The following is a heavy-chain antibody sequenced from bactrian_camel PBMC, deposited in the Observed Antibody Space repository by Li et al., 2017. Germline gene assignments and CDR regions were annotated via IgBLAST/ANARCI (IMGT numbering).Heavy chain of an antibody. D-gene: IGHD7*01. J-gene: IGHJ4*01. CDR3: AAGWPVVGKYLQMSIST. CDR1: FITYNNNC. CDR2: IESRGTT. Sequence: VQLVESGGGSVQPGGSLRLSCAGSFITYNNNCMAWFRQAPGKEREGVARIESRGTTEYLDSVKGRFTISQVYGKSTVYLQMASLKPEDTAMYYCAAGWPVVGKYLQMSISTGARGPRSPSP. V-gene: IGHV3S53*01.